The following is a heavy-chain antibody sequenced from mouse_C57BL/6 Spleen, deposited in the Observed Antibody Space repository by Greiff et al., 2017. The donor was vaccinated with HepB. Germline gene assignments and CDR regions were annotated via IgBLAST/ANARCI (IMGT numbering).Heavy chain of an antibody. V-gene: IGHV1-61*01. CDR3: ATTTVVAYYAMDY. J-gene: IGHJ4*01. D-gene: IGHD1-1*01. CDR1: GYTFTSYW. Sequence: QVQLQQPGAELVRPGSSVKLSCKASGYTFTSYWMDWVKQRPGQGLEWIGNIYPSDSDTHYNQKFKDKATLTADKSSSTAYMQLSSLTSEDSAVYYCATTTVVAYYAMDYWGQGTSVTVSS. CDR2: IYPSDSDT.